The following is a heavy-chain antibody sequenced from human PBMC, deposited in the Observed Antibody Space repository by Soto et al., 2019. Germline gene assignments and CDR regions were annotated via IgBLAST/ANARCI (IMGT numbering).Heavy chain of an antibody. CDR1: GFRFNNYG. J-gene: IGHJ4*02. Sequence: PGGSLRLSCAVSGFRFNNYGMHWVRQAPGKGLEWVALIWYDGGNPDYSDSVKGRFTISRDNSKNTLYLQMNSLRAEDTAVYHCARAYGDGSSVYFDLWGQGILVTVSS. CDR2: IWYDGGNP. CDR3: ARAYGDGSSVYFDL. D-gene: IGHD3-10*01. V-gene: IGHV3-33*01.